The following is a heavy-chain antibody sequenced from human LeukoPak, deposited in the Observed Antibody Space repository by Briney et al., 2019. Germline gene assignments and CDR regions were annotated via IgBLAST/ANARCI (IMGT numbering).Heavy chain of an antibody. Sequence: SETLSLTCTVSGGSISSYYWSWIRQPPGKGLEWIGYIYYDGSTRYNPSLKSRITISVDTSKNQFSLKLSSVTAADTAVYYCARGGDWFDSWGQGTLVTVSA. D-gene: IGHD1-26*01. V-gene: IGHV4-59*01. CDR3: ARGGDWFDS. J-gene: IGHJ5*01. CDR2: IYYDGST. CDR1: GGSISSYY.